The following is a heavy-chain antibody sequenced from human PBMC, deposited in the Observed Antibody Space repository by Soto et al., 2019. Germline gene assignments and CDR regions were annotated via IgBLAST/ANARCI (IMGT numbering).Heavy chain of an antibody. D-gene: IGHD5-12*01. CDR1: GFTFDDYA. CDR2: ISWNSGSI. CDR3: ARSIVATITSAFDI. J-gene: IGHJ3*02. Sequence: EVQLVESGGGLVQPGRSPRLSCAASGFTFDDYAMHWVRQAPGKGLEWVSGISWNSGSIGYADSVKGRFTISRDNAKNSLYLQMNSLRAEDTALYYCARSIVATITSAFDIWGQGTMVTVSS. V-gene: IGHV3-9*01.